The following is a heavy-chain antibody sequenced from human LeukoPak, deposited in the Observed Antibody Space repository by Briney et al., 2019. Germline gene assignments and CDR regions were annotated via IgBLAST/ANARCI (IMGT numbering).Heavy chain of an antibody. CDR1: GYSFTSYW. Sequence: PGESLKISCKGSGYSFTSYWIGWVRQMPGKGLEWMGIIYPGDSDTRYSPSFQGQVTISADKSISTAYLQWSSLKASDTAMYYCARQNNRASRYCSSTSCSRLYYFDYWGQGTLVTVSS. D-gene: IGHD2-2*01. CDR2: IYPGDSDT. J-gene: IGHJ4*02. V-gene: IGHV5-51*01. CDR3: ARQNNRASRYCSSTSCSRLYYFDY.